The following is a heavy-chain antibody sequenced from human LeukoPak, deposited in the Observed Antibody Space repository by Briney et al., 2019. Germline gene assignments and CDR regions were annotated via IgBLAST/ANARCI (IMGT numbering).Heavy chain of an antibody. V-gene: IGHV1-8*01. CDR1: GYTFTSYD. CDR2: MNPNSGNT. Sequence: GASVKVSCKASGYTFTSYDINWVRQATGQGLEWMGWMNPNSGNTGYAQKFQGRVTMTRNTSISTAYMELSSLRSEDTAVYYCARGLRQQLGFDYWGLGTLVTVSS. J-gene: IGHJ4*02. D-gene: IGHD6-13*01. CDR3: ARGLRQQLGFDY.